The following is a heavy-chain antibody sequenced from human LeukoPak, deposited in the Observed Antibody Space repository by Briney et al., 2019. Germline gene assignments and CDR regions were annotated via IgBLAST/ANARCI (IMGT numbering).Heavy chain of an antibody. V-gene: IGHV3-30*04. Sequence: GGSLRLSCAASGFTFSSYAMRWVRQAPGKGLEWVAVISYDGSNKYYADSVKGRFTISRDNSKNSLYLQMNSLRAEDTAVYYCARGGTTFEHWGQGTLVTVSS. CDR3: ARGGTTFEH. D-gene: IGHD1-1*01. CDR1: GFTFSSYA. J-gene: IGHJ4*02. CDR2: ISYDGSNK.